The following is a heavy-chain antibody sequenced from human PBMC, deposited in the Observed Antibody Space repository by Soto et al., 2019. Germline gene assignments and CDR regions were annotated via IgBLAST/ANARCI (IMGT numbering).Heavy chain of an antibody. CDR2: ISYDGRNK. CDR1: GFTLSNYA. J-gene: IGHJ6*02. V-gene: IGHV3-30*04. CDR3: ARVWDYYGMDV. Sequence: PGGSLRLSCAASGFTLSNYAMHWVRQAPGKGLEWVAVISYDGRNKYYADSVKGRFTISRDNAKNSLYLQMNSLRDEDTAVYYCARVWDYYGMDVWGQGTTVTVSS. D-gene: IGHD7-27*01.